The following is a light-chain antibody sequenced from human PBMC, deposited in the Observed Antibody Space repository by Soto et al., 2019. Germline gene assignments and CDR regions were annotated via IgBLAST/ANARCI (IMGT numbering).Light chain of an antibody. V-gene: IGKV3-15*01. CDR2: GAS. CDR3: QQRSNWPPIT. J-gene: IGKJ5*01. Sequence: EIVMTQSPATLSVSPGNWATLSCRASQSVRTNLAWYQQKPGQAPRLLIYGASTRASGIPARFSGSGSGTDFTLTISSLEPEDFAVYYCQQRSNWPPITFGQGTRLEIK. CDR1: QSVRTN.